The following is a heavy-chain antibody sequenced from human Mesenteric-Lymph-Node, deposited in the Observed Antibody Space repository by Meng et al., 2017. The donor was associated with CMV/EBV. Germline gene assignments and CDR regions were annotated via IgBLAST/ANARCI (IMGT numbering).Heavy chain of an antibody. CDR2: IYRGDNT. J-gene: IGHJ4*02. V-gene: IGHV3-66*01. Sequence: VESGGGVVQPGGSLRLSCAASGFNVRDKYMSWVRQAPGKGLEWVCIIYRGDNTYYIDSVKDRFTVSRDNSKNTMYLQMNSLRVEDTAVYYCTGDSVSNPNLDYWGQGTLVTVSS. D-gene: IGHD3-10*01. CDR1: GFNVRDKY. CDR3: TGDSVSNPNLDY.